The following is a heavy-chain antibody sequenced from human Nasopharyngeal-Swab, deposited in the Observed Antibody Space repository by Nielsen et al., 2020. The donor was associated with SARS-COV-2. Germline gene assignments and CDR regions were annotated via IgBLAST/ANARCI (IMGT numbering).Heavy chain of an antibody. D-gene: IGHD6-13*01. Sequence: GRSLRLSCAASGFTFSDYYMSWIRQAPGKGLEWVSYISSSGSTIYYADSVKGRFTISRDNAKNSLYLQMNSLRAEDTAVYYCARDSSSWNLYYYYYGMDVWGQGTTVTVSS. J-gene: IGHJ6*02. V-gene: IGHV3-11*01. CDR2: ISSSGSTI. CDR1: GFTFSDYY. CDR3: ARDSSSWNLYYYYYGMDV.